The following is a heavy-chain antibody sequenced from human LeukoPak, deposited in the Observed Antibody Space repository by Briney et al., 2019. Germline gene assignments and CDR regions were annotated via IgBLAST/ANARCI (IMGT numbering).Heavy chain of an antibody. Sequence: GGSLTLSCEDSGLTFRSYEMNWIRQAPGKGLEWVSYISNSGSTIYYADSVKGRFSISRDNTENSLYLQMNSLRAEDTAVYYCARVGVGNSFEFDYWGQGTLVTVSS. J-gene: IGHJ4*02. CDR2: ISNSGSTI. CDR1: GLTFRSYE. D-gene: IGHD6-6*01. V-gene: IGHV3-48*03. CDR3: ARVGVGNSFEFDY.